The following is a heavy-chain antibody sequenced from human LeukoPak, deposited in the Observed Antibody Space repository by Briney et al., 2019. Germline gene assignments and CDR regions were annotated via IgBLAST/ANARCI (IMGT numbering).Heavy chain of an antibody. CDR3: ATVGAGTTYFDY. V-gene: IGHV4-39*01. CDR2: ILYTGDT. CDR1: GVSFSSTISS. D-gene: IGHD1-1*01. J-gene: IGHJ4*02. Sequence: PSETLSLTCTVSGVSFSSTISSWGWIRQPPGKGLEWIGSILYTGDTDYNPSLQSRVTISVDTSKNQFSLNLSSVTAADTAVYYCATVGAGTTYFDYWGQGTLVTVSS.